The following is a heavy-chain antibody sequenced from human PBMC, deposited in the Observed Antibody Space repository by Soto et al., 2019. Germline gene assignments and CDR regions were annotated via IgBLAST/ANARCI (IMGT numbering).Heavy chain of an antibody. CDR1: GGTFSSYA. J-gene: IGHJ5*02. CDR3: ARVSHGPWGIAVALNWFDP. CDR2: IIPIFGTA. D-gene: IGHD6-19*01. V-gene: IGHV1-69*06. Sequence: QVQLVQSGAEVKKPGSSVKVSCKASGGTFSSYAISWVRQAPGQGLEWMGGIIPIFGTANYAQKFQGRVTITADKSTSTAYMELSSLRSEDTAVYYCARVSHGPWGIAVALNWFDPWGQGTLVTVSS.